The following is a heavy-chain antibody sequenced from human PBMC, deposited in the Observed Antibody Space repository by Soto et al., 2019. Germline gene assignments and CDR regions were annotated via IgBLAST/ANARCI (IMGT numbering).Heavy chain of an antibody. D-gene: IGHD5-18*01. CDR1: GGSISSGGYY. Sequence: SETLSLTCTVSGGSISSGGYYWSWIRQHPGKGLEWIGYIYYSGSTYYNPSLKSRVTISVDTSKNQFSLKLSSVTAADTAVYYCARARGEATSRFGYEIWYFDYWGQGTLVTVSS. CDR2: IYYSGST. J-gene: IGHJ4*02. CDR3: ARARGEATSRFGYEIWYFDY. V-gene: IGHV4-31*03.